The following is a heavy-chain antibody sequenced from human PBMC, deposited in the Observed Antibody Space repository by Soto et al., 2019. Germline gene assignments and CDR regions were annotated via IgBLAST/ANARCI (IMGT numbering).Heavy chain of an antibody. J-gene: IGHJ3*02. CDR2: IYYSGST. Sequence: PXGTLSLTSTVSGGSISSYYWSWIRQPPGKGLEWIGYIYYSGSTNYNPSLKSRVTISVDTSKNQFSLKLSSVTAADTAVYYCARETDTNDAFDISGQGTMVTVSS. V-gene: IGHV4-59*01. CDR3: ARETDTNDAFDI. CDR1: GGSISSYY. D-gene: IGHD5-18*01.